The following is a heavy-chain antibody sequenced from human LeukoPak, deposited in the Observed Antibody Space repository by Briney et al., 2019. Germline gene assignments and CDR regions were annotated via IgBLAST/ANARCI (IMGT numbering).Heavy chain of an antibody. CDR3: ATPQVSGWNFDY. V-gene: IGHV5-51*01. CDR1: GYRFTSYW. D-gene: IGHD6-19*01. J-gene: IGHJ4*02. CDR2: IYHGDSDT. Sequence: ESPKISCKGFGYRFTSYWIAWVRQMPGKGLEWMGSIYHGDSDTRYSPSFQGQVTISADKSITTAYLQWSSLKASDTAMYYCATPQVSGWNFDYWGQGTVVTVSS.